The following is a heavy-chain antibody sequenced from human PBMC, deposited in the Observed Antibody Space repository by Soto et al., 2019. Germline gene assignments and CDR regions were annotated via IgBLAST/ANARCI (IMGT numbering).Heavy chain of an antibody. Sequence: EVQLLESGGGLVQPGGSLGLSCAASGFTFSSYAMSWVRQAPGKGLEWVSAISGSGGSTYYADSVKGRFTISRDNSKNTLYLQMNSLRAEDTAVYYCAKDGVRYSGYDLNWFDPWGQGTLVTVSS. V-gene: IGHV3-23*01. J-gene: IGHJ5*02. CDR1: GFTFSSYA. CDR3: AKDGVRYSGYDLNWFDP. CDR2: ISGSGGST. D-gene: IGHD5-12*01.